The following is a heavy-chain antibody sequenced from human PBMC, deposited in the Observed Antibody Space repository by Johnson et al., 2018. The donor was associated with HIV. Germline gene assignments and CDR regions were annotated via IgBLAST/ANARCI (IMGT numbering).Heavy chain of an antibody. D-gene: IGHD1-26*01. Sequence: VQLVESGGGVVQPGRSLRLSCAASGFTFSSYAMSWVRQAPGKGLEWVANIKQDGSEKYYVDSVKGRFPISRDNAKNSLYLQMNSLRAEDTALYYCARERGSGSYYSAFDIWGQGTMVTVSS. CDR1: GFTFSSYA. CDR2: IKQDGSEK. V-gene: IGHV3-7*03. CDR3: ARERGSGSYYSAFDI. J-gene: IGHJ3*02.